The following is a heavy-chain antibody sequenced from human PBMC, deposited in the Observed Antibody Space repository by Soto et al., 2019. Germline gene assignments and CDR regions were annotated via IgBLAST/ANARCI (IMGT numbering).Heavy chain of an antibody. D-gene: IGHD6-19*01. CDR1: GYTFTGYA. V-gene: IGHV1-3*05. J-gene: IGHJ4*02. Sequence: QVQLVQXGAEEKKPGXSVKVSCKASGYTFTGYAMHWVRQAPGQRLEWMGWINAGNGNTKYSQKFQGRVTITRDTAASTAYMELSSLRSEDTAVYYCARAVAVPADFDYWGQGTLVTVSS. CDR2: INAGNGNT. CDR3: ARAVAVPADFDY.